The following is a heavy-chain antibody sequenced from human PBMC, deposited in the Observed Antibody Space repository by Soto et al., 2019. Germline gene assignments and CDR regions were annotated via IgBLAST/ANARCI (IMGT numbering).Heavy chain of an antibody. D-gene: IGHD3-3*01. Sequence: ASVKVSCKASGYTFTSYAMHWVRQAPGQRLEWMGWIDAGNGNTKYSQKFQGRVTITRDTSASTAYMELSSLRSEDTAVYYCARDVTIFGVAPDAFDIWGQGTMVTVSS. V-gene: IGHV1-3*01. CDR3: ARDVTIFGVAPDAFDI. CDR2: IDAGNGNT. CDR1: GYTFTSYA. J-gene: IGHJ3*02.